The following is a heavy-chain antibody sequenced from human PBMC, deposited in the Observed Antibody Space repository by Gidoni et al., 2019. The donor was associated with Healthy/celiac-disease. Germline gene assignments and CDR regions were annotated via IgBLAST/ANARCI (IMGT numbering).Heavy chain of an antibody. CDR2: ISGSGGST. V-gene: IGHV3-23*01. Sequence: EVQLLESGGGLVQPGGSLRLSCAASGLTFSSYAMSWVRQAPGKGLEWVSAISGSGGSTYYADSVKGRFTISRDNSKNTLYLQMNSLRAEDTAVYYCAKDLGDIVVVPAAYLDYWGQGTLVTVSS. D-gene: IGHD2-2*01. J-gene: IGHJ4*02. CDR3: AKDLGDIVVVPAAYLDY. CDR1: GLTFSSYA.